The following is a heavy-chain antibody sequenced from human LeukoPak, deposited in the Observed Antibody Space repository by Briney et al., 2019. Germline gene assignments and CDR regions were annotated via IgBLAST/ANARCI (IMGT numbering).Heavy chain of an antibody. CDR1: GFTFSSHC. V-gene: IGHV3-7*01. Sequence: GASLRLSCAASGFTFSSHCLNWVRQPPGKGLEWVANIKQDGSEKNYVDSVKGRFTISRDNAKNSLYLQMNNLRAEDTAIYYCARDYGDSYHYGMDVWGQGTTVTVSS. CDR3: ARDYGDSYHYGMDV. J-gene: IGHJ6*02. D-gene: IGHD4-17*01. CDR2: IKQDGSEK.